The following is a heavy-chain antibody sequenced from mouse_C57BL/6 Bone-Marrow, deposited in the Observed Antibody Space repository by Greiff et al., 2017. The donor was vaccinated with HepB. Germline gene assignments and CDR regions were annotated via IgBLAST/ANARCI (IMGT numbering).Heavy chain of an antibody. CDR2: IDPETGGT. CDR3: TRGAGSSHYFDY. D-gene: IGHD1-1*01. Sequence: QVQLQQSGAELVRPGASVTLSCKASGYTFTDYEMHWVKQTPVHGLEWIGAIDPETGGTAYNQKFKGKAILTADKSSSTAYMELRSLTSEDSAVYYCTRGAGSSHYFDYWGQGTTLTVSS. CDR1: GYTFTDYE. J-gene: IGHJ2*01. V-gene: IGHV1-15*01.